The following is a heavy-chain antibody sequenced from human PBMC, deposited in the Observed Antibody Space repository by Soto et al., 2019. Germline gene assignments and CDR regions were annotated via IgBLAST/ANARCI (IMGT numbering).Heavy chain of an antibody. V-gene: IGHV4-38-2*01. CDR2: IFHSGTT. CDR3: ARLLDDSRGYYYFDY. Sequence: SGTPSLTCAVSGYSISSGYYWGWVRQPPGKGLEWIGRIFHSGTTYNNPSLKSRGTISVDMSKKKFSLKLGSVTAADTAVYYCARLLDDSRGYYYFDYWGQGTLVTVTS. CDR1: GYSISSGYY. J-gene: IGHJ4*02. D-gene: IGHD3-22*01.